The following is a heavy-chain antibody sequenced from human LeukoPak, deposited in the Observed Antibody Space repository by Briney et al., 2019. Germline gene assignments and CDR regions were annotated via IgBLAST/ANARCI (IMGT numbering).Heavy chain of an antibody. CDR1: SGSVSSGSYY. V-gene: IGHV4-61*01. CDR2: TYYSGST. J-gene: IGHJ4*02. D-gene: IGHD6-13*01. CDR3: ARGGKSSNCVFDY. Sequence: SETLSHTCTVSSGSVSSGSYYWIWIRQPPGKALEWIGYTYYSGSTDYNHSLKSRVTISVDTSKNQFSLKLSSVTAADTAVYYCARGGKSSNCVFDYWGQGTLVTVSS.